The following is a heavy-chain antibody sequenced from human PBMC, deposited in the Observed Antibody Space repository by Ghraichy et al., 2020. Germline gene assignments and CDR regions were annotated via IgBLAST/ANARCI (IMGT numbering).Heavy chain of an antibody. Sequence: GGSLRLSCVASGFTFSSHAMSWVRQTPGKGLEWVSAISGSGDKTYYVDSVKGRFTISRDNSKNTLYLQMNSLRAEDTAVYYCAKEGSMSYSHYWGQGTLVTVSS. CDR1: GFTFSSHA. D-gene: IGHD3-10*01. CDR2: ISGSGDKT. V-gene: IGHV3-23*01. CDR3: AKEGSMSYSHY. J-gene: IGHJ4*02.